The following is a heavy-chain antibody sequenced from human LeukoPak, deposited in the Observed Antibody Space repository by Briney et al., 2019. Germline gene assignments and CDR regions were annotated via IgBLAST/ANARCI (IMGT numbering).Heavy chain of an antibody. CDR2: IYYSGST. V-gene: IGHV4-30-4*08. D-gene: IGHD2-15*01. J-gene: IGHJ4*02. CDR3: ARVVVVVAAIDY. CDR1: GGSITSGDYY. Sequence: SQTLSLTCTVSGGSITSGDYYWSWIRQPPGKGLEWIGYIYYSGSTYYNPSLKSRVTISVDTSKNQFSLKLSSVTAADTAVYCCARVVVVVAAIDYWGQGTLVTVSS.